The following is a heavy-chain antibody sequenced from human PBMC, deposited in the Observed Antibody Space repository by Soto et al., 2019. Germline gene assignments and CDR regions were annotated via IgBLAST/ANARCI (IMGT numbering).Heavy chain of an antibody. V-gene: IGHV3-30*18. CDR3: AKQEGVGYNYGHFDY. CDR1: GFTFSSYG. Sequence: QVQLVESGGGVVQPGRSLRLSCAASGFTFSSYGIHWVRQAPGKGLEWVAVISYDGSNKYYADSVKGRFTISRDNSKNTLYLQMNSLRAEDTAVDYCAKQEGVGYNYGHFDYWGQGTLVTVSS. D-gene: IGHD1-1*01. J-gene: IGHJ4*02. CDR2: ISYDGSNK.